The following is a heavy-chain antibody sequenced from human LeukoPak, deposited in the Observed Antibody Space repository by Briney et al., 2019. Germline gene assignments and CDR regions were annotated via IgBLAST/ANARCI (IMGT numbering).Heavy chain of an antibody. CDR1: GDSVSSNSAA. Sequence: SQTLSLTCAISGDSVSSNSAAWNWIRQSPSRGLEWLGRTYYRSKWYNDYAVSVKSRITINPDTSKNQFSLQLNSVTPEDTAVYYCAREGCSGGSCYSRYYYYYMDVWGKGTTVTVSS. J-gene: IGHJ6*03. CDR3: AREGCSGGSCYSRYYYYYMDV. D-gene: IGHD2-15*01. V-gene: IGHV6-1*01. CDR2: TYYRSKWYN.